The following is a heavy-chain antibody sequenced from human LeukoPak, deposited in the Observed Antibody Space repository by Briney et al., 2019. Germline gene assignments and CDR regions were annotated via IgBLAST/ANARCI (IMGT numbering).Heavy chain of an antibody. V-gene: IGHV3-33*06. CDR2: IWYDGSNQ. CDR3: AKDQRGKQWLVEN. J-gene: IGHJ4*02. Sequence: GGSLRLSCAASGFTFSNHGVHWVRQAPGKGLEWVAVIWYDGSNQYYADSVKGRFTISRDNSKNMVYLQMNSLRAEDTAVYYCAKDQRGKQWLVENWGQGTLVTVSS. CDR1: GFTFSNHG. D-gene: IGHD6-19*01.